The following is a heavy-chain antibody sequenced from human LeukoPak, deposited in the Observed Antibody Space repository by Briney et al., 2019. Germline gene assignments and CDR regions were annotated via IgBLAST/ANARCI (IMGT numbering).Heavy chain of an antibody. CDR2: TYYRSKWYN. V-gene: IGHV6-1*01. CDR3: ARDVRQWLVPDYFDY. D-gene: IGHD6-19*01. J-gene: IGHJ4*02. Sequence: SQTLSLTCAISGDSVSSNSAAWNWIRQFPSRGLEWLGRTYYRSKWYNDYAVSVKSRITINPDTSKNQFSLQLNSVTPEDTAVYYRARDVRQWLVPDYFDYWGQGTLVTVSS. CDR1: GDSVSSNSAA.